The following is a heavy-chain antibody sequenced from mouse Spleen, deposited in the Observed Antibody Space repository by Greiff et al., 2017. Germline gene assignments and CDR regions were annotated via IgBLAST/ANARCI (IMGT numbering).Heavy chain of an antibody. Sequence: EVQRVESGGGLVKPGGSLKLSCAASGFTFSSYAMSWVRQTPEKRLEWVATISSGGSYTYYPDSVKGRFTISRDNAKNTLYLRMSSLRSEDTAMYYCARQRGLDYWGQGTTLTVSS. J-gene: IGHJ2*01. CDR2: ISSGGSYT. CDR1: GFTFSSYA. CDR3: ARQRGLDY. V-gene: IGHV5-9-3*01.